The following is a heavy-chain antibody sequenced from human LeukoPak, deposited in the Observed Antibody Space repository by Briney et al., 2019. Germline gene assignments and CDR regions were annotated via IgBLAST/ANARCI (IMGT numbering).Heavy chain of an antibody. CDR3: ARGIVVVVAATLSGYWFDP. J-gene: IGHJ5*02. V-gene: IGHV4-34*01. Sequence: PSETLSLTCAVYGGSFSGYYWSWIRQPPGKGLEWIGEINHSGSTNYNPSLKSRVTISVDTSKNQFSLKLSSVTAADTAVYYCARGIVVVVAATLSGYWFDPWGQGTLVTVSS. D-gene: IGHD2-15*01. CDR2: INHSGST. CDR1: GGSFSGYY.